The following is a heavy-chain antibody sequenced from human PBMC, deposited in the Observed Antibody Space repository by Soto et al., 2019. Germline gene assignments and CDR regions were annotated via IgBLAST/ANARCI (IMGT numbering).Heavy chain of an antibody. CDR2: MNPNSGGT. Sequence: QVQLVQSGAEVKKPGASVTVSCKASGYRFSDYYLHWVRQAPGQGPGWMGWMNPNSGGTKYAQKFKGRVTITRDTSVRTAFMELNWLKSDDTAVYYCARESGEATATLDYYYCYMDVWGIGTTVNVSS. V-gene: IGHV1-2*02. CDR1: GYRFSDYY. D-gene: IGHD5-12*01. CDR3: ARESGEATATLDYYYCYMDV. J-gene: IGHJ6*03.